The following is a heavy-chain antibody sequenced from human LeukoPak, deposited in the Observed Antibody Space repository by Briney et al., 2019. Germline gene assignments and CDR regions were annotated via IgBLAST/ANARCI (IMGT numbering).Heavy chain of an antibody. Sequence: SQTLSLTCTVSGVSMSSGAFYWSWIRQHPGKGLEWIGNIYYSGSTYYNPSLKSRVTISVDRSKNQFSLKLTSVTAADTAVYYCARAFPFDDYGDPDAFDIWGQGTMATVSS. CDR3: ARAFPFDDYGDPDAFDI. J-gene: IGHJ3*02. CDR2: IYYSGST. V-gene: IGHV4-30-4*08. CDR1: GVSMSSGAFY. D-gene: IGHD4-17*01.